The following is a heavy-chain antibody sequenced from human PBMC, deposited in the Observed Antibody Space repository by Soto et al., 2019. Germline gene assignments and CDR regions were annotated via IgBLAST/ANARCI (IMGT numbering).Heavy chain of an antibody. J-gene: IGHJ5*02. V-gene: IGHV1-69*01. D-gene: IGHD3-3*01. Sequence: QVQLVQSGAEVKKPGYSVKVSCKASGGTFSSYAISWVRQAPGQGLEWMGGIITIFGTANYAQKFQGRVTITADESTSTAYMELSSLRSEDTAVYYCARDRIGVWSGYYPGMGQFDPWGQGTLVTVSS. CDR3: ARDRIGVWSGYYPGMGQFDP. CDR1: GGTFSSYA. CDR2: IITIFGTA.